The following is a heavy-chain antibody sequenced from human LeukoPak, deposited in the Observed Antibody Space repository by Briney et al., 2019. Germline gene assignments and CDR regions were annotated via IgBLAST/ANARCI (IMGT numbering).Heavy chain of an antibody. V-gene: IGHV3-9*01. CDR3: AKVAHYYYGSESYYFFEH. J-gene: IGHJ4*02. Sequence: PGRSLRLSCAASGFTFDDYAMHWVRQAPGKGLEWVSGISWNSGSIGYADSVKGRFTISRDNAKNSLYLQMNSLRVEDTAIYYCAKVAHYYYGSESYYFFEHWGQGTPVTASS. CDR1: GFTFDDYA. D-gene: IGHD3-10*01. CDR2: ISWNSGSI.